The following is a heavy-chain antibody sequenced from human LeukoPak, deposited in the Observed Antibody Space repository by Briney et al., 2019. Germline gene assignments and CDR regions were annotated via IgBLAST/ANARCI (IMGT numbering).Heavy chain of an antibody. D-gene: IGHD4-23*01. Sequence: SETLSLTCTVSGGSISSYYWSWIRQPAGKGLEWIGRIYTSGCTNYNPSLKSRVTMSVDTSKNQFSLKLSSVTAADTAVYYCARDNGGSPYYYYYMDVWGKGTTVTVSS. CDR2: IYTSGCT. J-gene: IGHJ6*03. CDR3: ARDNGGSPYYYYYMDV. CDR1: GGSISSYY. V-gene: IGHV4-4*07.